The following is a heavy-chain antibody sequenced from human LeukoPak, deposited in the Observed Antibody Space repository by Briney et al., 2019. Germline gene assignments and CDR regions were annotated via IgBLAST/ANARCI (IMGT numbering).Heavy chain of an antibody. V-gene: IGHV4-39*01. CDR1: GGSISSSSYY. J-gene: IGHJ4*02. CDR3: ARLGSAWSFDY. D-gene: IGHD6-19*01. CDR2: IYYSGST. Sequence: XTCTVSGGSISSSSYYWGWIRQPPGKGLEWIGSIYYSGSTDDHPSLKSRITISVDTSKNQFSLKLSSVTAADTAVYYCARLGSAWSFDYWGQGTLVTVSS.